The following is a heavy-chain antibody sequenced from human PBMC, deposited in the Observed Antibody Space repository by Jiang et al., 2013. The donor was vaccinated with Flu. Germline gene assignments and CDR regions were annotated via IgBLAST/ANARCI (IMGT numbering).Heavy chain of an antibody. CDR2: IYPGDSDT. CDR3: ATYRTHYGSQSDNNYFDY. J-gene: IGHJ4*02. V-gene: IGHV5-51*03. Sequence: GAEVKKPGESLKISCKGSGYTFTNYWIGWVRQMPGKGLEWMGIIYPGDSDTRYSPSFRGQVIISVDKSISTTYLQWTSLKASDTAMYYCATYRTHYGSQSDNNYFDYWGLGTLVTVSS. CDR1: GYTFTNYW. D-gene: IGHD1-14*01.